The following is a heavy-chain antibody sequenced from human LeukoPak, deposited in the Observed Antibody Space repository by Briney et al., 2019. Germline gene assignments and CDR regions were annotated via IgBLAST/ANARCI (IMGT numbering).Heavy chain of an antibody. CDR2: IYYSGST. J-gene: IGHJ4*02. V-gene: IGHV4-39*01. CDR1: GGSISSSSYY. CDR3: ARHGSRFLEEYYFDY. Sequence: SETLSLTCTVSGGSISSSSYYWGWIRQPPGKGLEWIGSIYYSGSTYYNPSLKSRVTISVDTSKNQFSLKLSSVTAADTAVYYCARHGSRFLEEYYFDYWGQGTLVTVSS. D-gene: IGHD3-3*01.